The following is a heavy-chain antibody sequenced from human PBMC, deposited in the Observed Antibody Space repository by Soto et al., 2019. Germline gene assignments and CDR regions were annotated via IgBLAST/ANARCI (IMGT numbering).Heavy chain of an antibody. D-gene: IGHD3-22*01. CDR2: INPNSGGT. CDR3: AREPGPYYDSSQHFDY. V-gene: IGHV1-2*04. Sequence: PRASVKVSYKASGYTFTGYYMHWVRQAPGQGLEWMGWINPNSGGTNYAQKFQGWVTMTRDTSISTAYMELSRLRSDDTAVYYCAREPGPYYDSSQHFDYWGQGTLVTVSS. CDR1: GYTFTGYY. J-gene: IGHJ4*02.